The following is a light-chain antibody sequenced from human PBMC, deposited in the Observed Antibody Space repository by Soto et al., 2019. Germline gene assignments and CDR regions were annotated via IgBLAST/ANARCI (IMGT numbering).Light chain of an antibody. J-gene: IGKJ1*01. CDR1: QTFSSSH. CDR3: HQYDTAPRT. CDR2: SAS. V-gene: IGKV3-20*01. Sequence: EIVLTQSPGTLSLSPGERATLSCRASQTFSSSHLAWYQQKPGQAPRLIIYSASTRATGIPDRFSGSGSVTDFTLTISRLEPEDFAVYYCHQYDTAPRTFGQGTNVEVK.